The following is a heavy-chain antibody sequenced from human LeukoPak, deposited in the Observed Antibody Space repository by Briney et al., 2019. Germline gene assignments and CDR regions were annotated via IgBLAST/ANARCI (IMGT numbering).Heavy chain of an antibody. V-gene: IGHV5-51*01. CDR2: IYPGDSDT. Sequence: GESLKISCKSSEYTFSSNWIVWVRQMRGKGLDWMGFIYPGDSDTTYSPSFQGQVTISADKSINTAYLQWSSLKASDTAMYYCVHSGYSSNWYMNFDYWGQGTLVTVSS. CDR1: EYTFSSNW. J-gene: IGHJ4*02. CDR3: VHSGYSSNWYMNFDY. D-gene: IGHD6-13*01.